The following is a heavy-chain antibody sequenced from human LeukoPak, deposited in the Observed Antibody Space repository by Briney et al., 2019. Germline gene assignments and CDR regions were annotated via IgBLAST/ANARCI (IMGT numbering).Heavy chain of an antibody. CDR1: GYTFTSYG. V-gene: IGHV1-18*01. Sequence: ASVKVSCKASGYTFTSYGISWVRQAPGQGLEWMGWISAYNGNTNYAQKLQGRVTMTTDTSTSTVYMELRSLRSDDTAVYYCARDRQITMIVVEYYYYYGMDVWGQGTTVTVSS. D-gene: IGHD3-22*01. CDR3: ARDRQITMIVVEYYYYYGMDV. CDR2: ISAYNGNT. J-gene: IGHJ6*02.